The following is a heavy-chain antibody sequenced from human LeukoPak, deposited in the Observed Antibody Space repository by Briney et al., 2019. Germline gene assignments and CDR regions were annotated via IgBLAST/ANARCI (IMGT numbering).Heavy chain of an antibody. J-gene: IGHJ4*02. CDR1: GFTFSSYW. D-gene: IGHD3-16*02. V-gene: IGHV3-7*03. Sequence: GGSLRLSCAASGFTFSSYWMSWVRQAPGKGLEWVANIKQDGSEKYYVDSVKGRFTISRDNAKNSLYLQMNSLRAEDTAVYYCAKDRITFGGVIENWGQGTLVTVSS. CDR3: AKDRITFGGVIEN. CDR2: IKQDGSEK.